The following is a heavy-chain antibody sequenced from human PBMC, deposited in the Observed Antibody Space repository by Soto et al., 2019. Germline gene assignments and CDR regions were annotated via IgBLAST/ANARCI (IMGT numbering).Heavy chain of an antibody. D-gene: IGHD3-10*01. V-gene: IGHV3-33*07. Sequence: GGSLRLSCAASGFTFSRFGMNWVRQAPGKGLEWVSVIGNDGREKYYADSVKGRFTISRENAKNSLYLQMNSLRAGDTAVYYCARDHLYYGSGRYYKEGYYYYGREVWGQGTTCTGAS. CDR3: ARDHLYYGSGRYYKEGYYYYGREV. CDR2: IGNDGREK. CDR1: GFTFSRFG. J-gene: IGHJ6*02.